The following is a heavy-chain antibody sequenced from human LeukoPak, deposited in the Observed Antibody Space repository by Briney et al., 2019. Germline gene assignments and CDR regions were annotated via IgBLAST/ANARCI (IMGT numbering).Heavy chain of an antibody. D-gene: IGHD5-18*01. CDR2: IIPIFGTA. CDR3: ARGGGYSYGRLDY. Sequence: ASVKVSCTASGGTFSSYAISWVRQAPGQGLEWMGGIIPIFGTANYAQKFQGRVTITADESTSTAYMELSSLRSEDTAVYYCARGGGYSYGRLDYWGQGTLVTVSS. CDR1: GGTFSSYA. J-gene: IGHJ4*02. V-gene: IGHV1-69*13.